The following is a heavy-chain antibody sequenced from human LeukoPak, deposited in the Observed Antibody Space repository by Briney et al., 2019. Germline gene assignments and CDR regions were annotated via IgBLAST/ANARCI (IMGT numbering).Heavy chain of an antibody. D-gene: IGHD5-24*01. J-gene: IGHJ4*02. Sequence: ASETLSLTCAVYGGSFSGYYWSWIRQPPGKGLEWIGEINHSGSTNYNPSLKSRVTISVDTSKNQFSLKLSSVTAADTALYYCAMSEMATIHRWGQGTLVTVSS. V-gene: IGHV4-34*01. CDR2: INHSGST. CDR1: GGSFSGYY. CDR3: AMSEMATIHR.